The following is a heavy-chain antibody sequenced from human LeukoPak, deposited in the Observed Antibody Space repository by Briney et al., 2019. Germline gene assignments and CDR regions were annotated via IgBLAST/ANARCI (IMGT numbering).Heavy chain of an antibody. Sequence: PSETLSLTCTVSGGSISSYYWSWIRQPAGKGLEWIGRIYSSGSTKYNPSLQSRVTLSVDTSKNQFSLKLSSVTAADTAVYYCARRLKRRDGYRNDAFDIWGQGTMVTVSS. CDR2: IYSSGST. V-gene: IGHV4-4*07. J-gene: IGHJ3*02. CDR1: GGSISSYY. CDR3: ARRLKRRDGYRNDAFDI. D-gene: IGHD5-24*01.